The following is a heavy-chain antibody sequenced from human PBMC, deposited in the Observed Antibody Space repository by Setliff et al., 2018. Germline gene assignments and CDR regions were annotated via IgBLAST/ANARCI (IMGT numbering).Heavy chain of an antibody. CDR3: ARGFNFSPNFDF. CDR1: GFTFRKHA. V-gene: IGHV3-48*01. D-gene: IGHD1-1*01. CDR2: IISNSLTI. Sequence: GGSLRLSCTASGFTFRKHALAWVRQAPGKGLEWVSYIISNSLTIHYADSVRGRFTVSRDNARNSLYLQMNSLGAEDTAVYYCARGFNFSPNFDFWGRGTLVTVSS. J-gene: IGHJ4*02.